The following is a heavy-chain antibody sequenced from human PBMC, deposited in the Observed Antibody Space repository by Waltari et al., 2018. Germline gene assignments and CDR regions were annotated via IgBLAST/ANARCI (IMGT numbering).Heavy chain of an antibody. CDR2: IYYRGST. J-gene: IGHJ4*02. V-gene: IGHV4-39*07. Sequence: QLQLQESGPGLVKPSETLSLTCTVSGGSISSSSYYWGWIRQPPGKGLEWIGSIYYRGSTYYNPSLKIRVTISVDTSKNQSSLNLSSVTAADTAVYYCARDERTVTTIWGQGTLVTVSS. CDR1: GGSISSSSYY. D-gene: IGHD4-4*01. CDR3: ARDERTVTTI.